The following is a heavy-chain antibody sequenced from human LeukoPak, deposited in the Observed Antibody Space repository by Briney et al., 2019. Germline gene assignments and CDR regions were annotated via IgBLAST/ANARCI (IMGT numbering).Heavy chain of an antibody. Sequence: SETLSLTCTVSGGSISNYYWSWIRQPAGKGLEWIGRIHTSGSTNYNPSLKSRVSMSVDTSKNQFSLKLSSVTAADTAVYYCARHMSYYDFWSGYYGNAFDIWGQGTMVTVSS. J-gene: IGHJ3*02. CDR2: IHTSGST. V-gene: IGHV4-4*07. CDR1: GGSISNYY. CDR3: ARHMSYYDFWSGYYGNAFDI. D-gene: IGHD3-3*01.